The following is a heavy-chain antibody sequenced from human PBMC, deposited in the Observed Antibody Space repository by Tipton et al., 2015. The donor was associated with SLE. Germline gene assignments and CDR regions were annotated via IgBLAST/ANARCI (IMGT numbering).Heavy chain of an antibody. Sequence: SLRLSCAASGFTVSNNFMSWVRQAPGKGLEWVAHTKQDGSEEYYVDSVKGRFTLSRDNAKNSLYLQMNSLRAGDTAVYYCAAGSGYYPYYYYYLDVWGKGTTVTVSS. CDR2: TKQDGSEE. J-gene: IGHJ6*03. CDR1: GFTVSNNF. CDR3: AAGSGYYPYYYYYLDV. D-gene: IGHD3-3*01. V-gene: IGHV3-7*01.